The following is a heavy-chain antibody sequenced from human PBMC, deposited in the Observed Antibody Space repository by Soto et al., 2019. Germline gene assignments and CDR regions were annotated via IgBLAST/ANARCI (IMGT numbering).Heavy chain of an antibody. Sequence: GESLKISCNRSGYSFAGYWLTWVRQKPGKGLEWMGRIDPSDSQTYYSPSFRGHVTISATKSITTVFLQWSSLRASDTAMYYCARQIYDSDTGPNFQYYFDSWGQGTPVTVSS. CDR2: IDPSDSQT. V-gene: IGHV5-10-1*01. D-gene: IGHD3-22*01. CDR3: ARQIYDSDTGPNFQYYFDS. J-gene: IGHJ4*02. CDR1: GYSFAGYW.